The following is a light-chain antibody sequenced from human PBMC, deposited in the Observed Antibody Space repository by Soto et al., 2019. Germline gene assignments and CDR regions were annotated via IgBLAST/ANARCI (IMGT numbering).Light chain of an antibody. CDR1: SSDVGSYNL. Sequence: QSALTQPASVSGSPGQSITISCTGTSSDVGSYNLVSWYQQHPGKAPQLLIYEVSKRPSGLSNRFSGSKSGNTASLTISGLQAEDEADYYCCSYAGSRGVVFGGGTQLTVL. J-gene: IGLJ2*01. CDR3: CSYAGSRGVV. CDR2: EVS. V-gene: IGLV2-23*02.